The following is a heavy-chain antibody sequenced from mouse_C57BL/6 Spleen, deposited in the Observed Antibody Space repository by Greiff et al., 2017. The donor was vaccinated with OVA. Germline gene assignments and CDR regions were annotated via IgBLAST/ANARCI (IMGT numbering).Heavy chain of an antibody. CDR2: IDPSDSNT. D-gene: IGHD1-1*01. CDR1: GYTFTSYW. V-gene: IGHV1-69*01. J-gene: IGHJ2*01. Sequence: VKLQQPGAELVMPGASVKLSCKASGYTFTSYWMNWVKQRPGQGLEWIGEIDPSDSNTNYNQKFKGKSTLTVDKSSSTAYMQLSSLTSADSAVYYCARRSYGSHFDYWGQGTTLTVAS. CDR3: ARRSYGSHFDY.